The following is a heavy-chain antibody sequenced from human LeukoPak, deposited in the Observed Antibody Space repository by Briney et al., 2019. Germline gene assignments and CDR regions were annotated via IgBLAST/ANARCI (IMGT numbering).Heavy chain of an antibody. J-gene: IGHJ6*03. CDR3: ARTTVSWYYYYYYMDV. CDR2: INSDGSST. CDR1: GFTFSSYW. Sequence: GGSLRLSCAASGFTFSSYWMHWVRQAPGKGLVWVSRINSDGSSTSYADSVKGRFTISRDNAKNTLYLQMNSLRAEDTAVYYCARTTVSWYYYYYYMDVWGKGTTVTISS. V-gene: IGHV3-74*01. D-gene: IGHD4-17*01.